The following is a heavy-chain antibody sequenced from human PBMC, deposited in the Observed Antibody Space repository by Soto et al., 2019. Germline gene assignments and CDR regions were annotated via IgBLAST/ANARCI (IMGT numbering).Heavy chain of an antibody. V-gene: IGHV1-69*12. Sequence: QVQLVQSGAEVKKPGSSVKVSCKASGGTFSSYAISWVRQAPGQGLEWMGGIIPIFGTANYAQKFQGRVTITADESTSTAYTELSSLSSDDTSVYYGARSFGGATYDYYYGMDFGGQGTTVTVAS. CDR3: ARSFGGATYDYYYGMDF. CDR1: GGTFSSYA. CDR2: IIPIFGTA. D-gene: IGHD3-16*01. J-gene: IGHJ6*02.